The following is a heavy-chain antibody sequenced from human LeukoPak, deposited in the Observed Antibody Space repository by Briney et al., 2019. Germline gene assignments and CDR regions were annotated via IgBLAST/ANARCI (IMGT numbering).Heavy chain of an antibody. J-gene: IGHJ4*02. CDR3: GRDASGSFIGLIVF. CDR1: EFTPRSYS. Sequence: PGGSLSLSCVASEFTPRSYSMHWVRQAPGKGLEWVSYISTSSTYIYYADSVMGRFTISRDNAKNSLYLHMSSLRAEDTAVYYCGRDASGSFIGLIVFWGEGTLVTVSS. V-gene: IGHV3-21*01. CDR2: ISTSSTYI. D-gene: IGHD1-26*01.